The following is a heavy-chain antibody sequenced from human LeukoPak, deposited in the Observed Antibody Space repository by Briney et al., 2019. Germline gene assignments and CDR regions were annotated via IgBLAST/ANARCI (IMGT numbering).Heavy chain of an antibody. V-gene: IGHV4-34*01. D-gene: IGHD3-22*01. CDR2: INHSGST. J-gene: IGHJ6*03. Sequence: SETLSLTCAVYGGSFSGYYWSWIRQPPGKGLEWIGEINHSGSTNYNPSLKSRVTISVDTSKNQFSLELSSVTAADTAVYYCASAVGGYDSSGYYFYYMDVWDKGTTVTVSS. CDR3: ASAVGGYDSSGYYFYYMDV. CDR1: GGSFSGYY.